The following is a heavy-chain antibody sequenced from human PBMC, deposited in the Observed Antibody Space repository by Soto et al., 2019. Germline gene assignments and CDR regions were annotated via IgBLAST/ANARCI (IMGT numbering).Heavy chain of an antibody. Sequence: ASVKVSFKASGYTFTSYGISWVRQAPGQGLEWMGWISAYNGNTNYAQKLQGRVTMTTDTSTSTAYMELRSLRSDDTAVYYCAMSLGYNWNDEGYDAFDIWGQGTMVTVSS. CDR3: AMSLGYNWNDEGYDAFDI. J-gene: IGHJ3*02. CDR2: ISAYNGNT. D-gene: IGHD1-1*01. V-gene: IGHV1-18*01. CDR1: GYTFTSYG.